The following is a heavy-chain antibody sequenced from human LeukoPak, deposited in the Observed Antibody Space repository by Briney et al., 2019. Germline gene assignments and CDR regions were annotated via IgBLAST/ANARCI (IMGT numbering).Heavy chain of an antibody. V-gene: IGHV4-39*01. D-gene: IGHD6-13*01. CDR2: ISYSGST. CDR1: GGSISSSSYY. J-gene: IGHJ5*02. Sequence: SEALSLTCTVSGGSISSSSYYWGWIRQPPGKGLEWIGDISYSGSTYYNPSLKSRVTISVDTSKNQFSLKLSSVTATDTAVYYCASGGSSSWYRWFDPWGQGTLVTVSS. CDR3: ASGGSSSWYRWFDP.